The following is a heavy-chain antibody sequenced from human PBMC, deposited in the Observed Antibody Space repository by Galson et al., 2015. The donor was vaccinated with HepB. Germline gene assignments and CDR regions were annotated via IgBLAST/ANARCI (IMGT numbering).Heavy chain of an antibody. CDR3: ARVRRITMIGPRRYFDY. CDR2: INHSGST. CDR1: GGSFSGYY. D-gene: IGHD3-22*01. J-gene: IGHJ4*02. V-gene: IGHV4-34*01. Sequence: ETLSLTCAVYGGSFSGYYWSWIRQPPGKGLEWIGEINHSGSTNYNPSLKSRVTISVDTSKNQFSLKLSSVTAADTAVYYCARVRRITMIGPRRYFDYWGQGTLVTVSS.